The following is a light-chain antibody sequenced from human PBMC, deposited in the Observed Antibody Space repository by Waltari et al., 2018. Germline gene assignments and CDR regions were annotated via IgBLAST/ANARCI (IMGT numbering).Light chain of an antibody. Sequence: QSAPTQPPSVSGSPGQSVTISCTGTNSDVGLYDRVSWYQQFPGTAPKLIIYEVINRPSGVPDRFSGSKSGNTASLTISGLQPEDDADYYCCSYTPGNNVIFGGGTKVTVL. CDR1: NSDVGLYDR. CDR2: EVI. CDR3: CSYTPGNNVI. V-gene: IGLV2-18*02. J-gene: IGLJ2*01.